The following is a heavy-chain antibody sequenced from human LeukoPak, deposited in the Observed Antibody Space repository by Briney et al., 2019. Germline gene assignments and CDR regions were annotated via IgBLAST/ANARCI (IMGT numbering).Heavy chain of an antibody. Sequence: PSQTLSLTCTVSGGSISSGGYYWSWIRQHPGTGLEWIGYIYYSGSTYYNPSLKSRVTISVDTSKNQFSLKLSSVTAADTAVYYCARAGRCSSTSCSGWFDPWGQGTLVTVSS. CDR1: GGSISSGGYY. V-gene: IGHV4-31*03. J-gene: IGHJ5*02. D-gene: IGHD2-2*01. CDR3: ARAGRCSSTSCSGWFDP. CDR2: IYYSGST.